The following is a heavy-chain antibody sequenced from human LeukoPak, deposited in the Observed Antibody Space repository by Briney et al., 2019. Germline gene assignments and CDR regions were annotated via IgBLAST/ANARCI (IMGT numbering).Heavy chain of an antibody. J-gene: IGHJ4*02. Sequence: GASVKVSCKASGGTFSSYAISWVRQAPGQGLEWMGWITPSGGTNYPQKFQGRVAITRDTSITTAYMDLSRLTSDDTAVYYCARDRYGDGFAHFDYWGQGALVTVSS. CDR3: ARDRYGDGFAHFDY. CDR1: GGTFSSYA. CDR2: ITPSGGT. V-gene: IGHV1-2*02. D-gene: IGHD5-24*01.